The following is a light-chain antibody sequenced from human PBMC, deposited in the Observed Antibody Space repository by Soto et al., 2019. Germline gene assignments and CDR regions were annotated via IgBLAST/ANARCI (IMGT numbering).Light chain of an antibody. CDR2: DVS. Sequence: QSALIQPASVSGSPGQSITISCSGTSIDVGGTNHVSWYLQHPGEAPKLIMYDVSNRPSGVSDRFFGSKADNTATLTVSGLQAEDEADYYCCSYTIFSTYVFGTGTKLTVL. CDR3: CSYTIFSTYV. J-gene: IGLJ1*01. CDR1: SIDVGGTNH. V-gene: IGLV2-14*03.